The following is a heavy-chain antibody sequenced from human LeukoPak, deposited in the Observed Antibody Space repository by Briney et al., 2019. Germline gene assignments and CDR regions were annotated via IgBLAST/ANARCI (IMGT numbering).Heavy chain of an antibody. Sequence: SETLSLTCTVSGGSISSYYWSWIRQPPGKGLEWIGYIYYSGSTNYNPSLKSRATISVDTSKNQFSLKLSSVTAADTAVYYCARVSSWAGFDYWGQGTLVTVSS. V-gene: IGHV4-59*01. CDR3: ARVSSWAGFDY. CDR1: GGSISSYY. J-gene: IGHJ4*02. D-gene: IGHD6-13*01. CDR2: IYYSGST.